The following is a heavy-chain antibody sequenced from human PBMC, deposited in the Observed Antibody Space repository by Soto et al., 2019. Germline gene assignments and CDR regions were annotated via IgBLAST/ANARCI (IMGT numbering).Heavy chain of an antibody. CDR3: ARENYKRGDPHNWFDP. D-gene: IGHD1-7*01. V-gene: IGHV4-31*03. CDR2: IYHRGAS. Sequence: SETLSLTCTVSGGSISSDGYYWSWIRQHRGKGLEYIGYIYHRGASYYTPSLGRRVTISVETSENQFSLHLRSVTAADTAVDYCARENYKRGDPHNWFDPGGQGIPVNVSS. J-gene: IGHJ5*02. CDR1: GGSISSDGYY.